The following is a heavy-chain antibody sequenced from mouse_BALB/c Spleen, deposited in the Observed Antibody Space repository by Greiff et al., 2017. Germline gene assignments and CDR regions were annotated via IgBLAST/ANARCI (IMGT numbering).Heavy chain of an antibody. CDR2: ISSGSSTI. CDR3: AREYGNYPAWFAY. Sequence: EVKVVESGGGLVQPGGSRKLSCAASGFTFSSFGMHWVRQAPEKGLEWVAYISSGSSTIYYADTVKGRFTISRDNPKNTMFLQMTSLRSEDTAMYYCAREYGNYPAWFAYWGQGTLVTVSA. V-gene: IGHV5-17*02. CDR1: GFTFSSFG. J-gene: IGHJ3*01. D-gene: IGHD2-10*02.